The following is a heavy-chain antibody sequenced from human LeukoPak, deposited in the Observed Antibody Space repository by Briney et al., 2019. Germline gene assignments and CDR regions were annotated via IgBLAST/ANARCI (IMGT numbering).Heavy chain of an antibody. CDR2: IWYDGSNK. D-gene: IGHD3-10*01. J-gene: IGHJ3*02. Sequence: PGRSLRLSCAASGFTFSSYGMHWVRQAPGKGLEWVAVIWYDGSNKYYADSVKGRFTISRDNSKNTLYLQMNSLRAEDTAVYYCARGEGRFGEPNAFDIWGQGTMVTVSS. CDR1: GFTFSSYG. V-gene: IGHV3-33*01. CDR3: ARGEGRFGEPNAFDI.